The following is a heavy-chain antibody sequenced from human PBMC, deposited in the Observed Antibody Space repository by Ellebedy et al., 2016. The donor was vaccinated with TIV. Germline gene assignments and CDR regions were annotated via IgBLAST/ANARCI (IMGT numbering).Heavy chain of an antibody. CDR1: GFTVSHAW. CDR3: ARDQWLGRAYYFDY. CDR2: IKQDGSEE. Sequence: GGSLRLSCAASGFTVSHAWMTWVRQAPGKGLEWVANIKQDGSEEYYVDSVKGRFAISRDNARNSLHLQMNSLRDEDTAVYYCARDQWLGRAYYFDYWGQGTLLTVSS. J-gene: IGHJ4*02. D-gene: IGHD6-19*01. V-gene: IGHV3-7*01.